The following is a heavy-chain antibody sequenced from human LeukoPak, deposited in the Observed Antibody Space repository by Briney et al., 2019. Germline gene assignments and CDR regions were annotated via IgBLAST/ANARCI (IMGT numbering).Heavy chain of an antibody. J-gene: IGHJ5*02. D-gene: IGHD3-22*01. Sequence: SETLSLTCTVSGGSISSSSYYWGWIRQPPGKGLEWIGSIYYSGSTYYNPSLKSRVTISVDTSKNQFSLKLSSVTAADTAVYYCARDQRTYYYDSSGYYSSRSGGFDPWGQGTLVTVSS. CDR3: ARDQRTYYYDSSGYYSSRSGGFDP. CDR1: GGSISSSSYY. V-gene: IGHV4-39*07. CDR2: IYYSGST.